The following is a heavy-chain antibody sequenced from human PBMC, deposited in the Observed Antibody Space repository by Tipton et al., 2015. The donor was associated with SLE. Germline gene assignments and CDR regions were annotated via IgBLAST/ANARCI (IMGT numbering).Heavy chain of an antibody. CDR1: EFNFGDYA. Sequence: YLRLSCTASEFNFGDYAMSWVRQAPGKGLEWVGFIRSNTYGGTAQYAASVKGRFTISRDDSKTIAYLQMSSRNTDDTAIYYCTRGHGIGRNCYEDAFDLWVQGIMVPVSS. CDR2: IRSNTYGGTA. CDR3: TRGHGIGRNCYEDAFDL. V-gene: IGHV3-49*04. J-gene: IGHJ3*01. D-gene: IGHD2-15*01.